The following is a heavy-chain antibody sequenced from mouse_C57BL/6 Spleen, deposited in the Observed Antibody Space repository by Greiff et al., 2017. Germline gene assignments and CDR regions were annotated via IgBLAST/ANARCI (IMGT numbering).Heavy chain of an antibody. CDR1: GFTFSDYG. CDR2: ISSGSSTI. D-gene: IGHD1-1*01. V-gene: IGHV5-17*01. Sequence: EVKLMESGGGFVKPGGSLKLSCAASGFTFSDYGMHWVRQAPEKGLEWVAYISSGSSTIYYADTVKGRFTISRANAKNTLFLQMTSLRSEDTAMYYCARKRYGGYFDYWGQGTTLTVSS. J-gene: IGHJ2*01. CDR3: ARKRYGGYFDY.